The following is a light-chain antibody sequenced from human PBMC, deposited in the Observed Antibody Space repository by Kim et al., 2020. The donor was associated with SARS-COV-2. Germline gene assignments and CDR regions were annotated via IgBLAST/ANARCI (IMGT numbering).Light chain of an antibody. J-gene: IGKJ2*01. V-gene: IGKV3-15*01. CDR3: QQYNDWPYT. Sequence: SPGEGAHPSRRASQSVSSTLTWYQQKPGPAPRILIYGASTRATDIPARFSGSGSGTEFTLTISSVQSEDCAVYYCQQYNDWPYTFGLGTKLEI. CDR2: GAS. CDR1: QSVSST.